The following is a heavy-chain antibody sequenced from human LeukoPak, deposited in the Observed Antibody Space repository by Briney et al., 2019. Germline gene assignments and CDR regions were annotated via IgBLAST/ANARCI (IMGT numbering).Heavy chain of an antibody. V-gene: IGHV3-30*02. Sequence: GGSLRLSCAASGFTFSSYGMHWVRQAPGKGLEWVAFIRYDGSNKYYADSVKGRFTISRDNSKNTLYLQMNSLRAEDTAVYYCARDRAMLSDYWGQGTLVTVSS. CDR2: IRYDGSNK. D-gene: IGHD2-2*01. CDR1: GFTFSSYG. J-gene: IGHJ4*02. CDR3: ARDRAMLSDY.